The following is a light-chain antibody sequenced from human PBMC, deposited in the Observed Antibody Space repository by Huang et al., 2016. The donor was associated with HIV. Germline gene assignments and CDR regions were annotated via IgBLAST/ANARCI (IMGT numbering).Light chain of an antibody. CDR1: QSVLYSSNNKNY. V-gene: IGKV4-1*01. CDR2: CAS. Sequence: DIVMTQSPDSLAVSLGERATINCKSGQSVLYSSNNKNYLAWYQQKPGQPPKLLIYCASTRESGVPGRFSGSGSGTDFTLTISSLQAEDVAVYYCQQYYSTPLTFGGGTKVEIK. J-gene: IGKJ4*01. CDR3: QQYYSTPLT.